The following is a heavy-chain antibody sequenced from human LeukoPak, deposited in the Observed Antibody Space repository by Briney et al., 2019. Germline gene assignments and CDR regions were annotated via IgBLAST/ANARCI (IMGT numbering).Heavy chain of an antibody. Sequence: PGGFLRLSCAVSGFTFSSFPFHWVRQAPGKGLEWVAAISTDGSYKYHGDSVKGRFTIPRDNPMNTLYLQMNGLRPDDTAVYYCARSLIPGRWYFDLWGRGTLVTVSS. D-gene: IGHD3-16*01. CDR2: ISTDGSYK. V-gene: IGHV3-30*04. CDR3: ARSLIPGRWYFDL. CDR1: GFTFSSFP. J-gene: IGHJ2*01.